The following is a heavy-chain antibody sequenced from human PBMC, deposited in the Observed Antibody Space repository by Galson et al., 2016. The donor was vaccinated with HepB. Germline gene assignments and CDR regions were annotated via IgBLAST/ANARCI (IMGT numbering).Heavy chain of an antibody. D-gene: IGHD5-18*01. V-gene: IGHV3-74*01. CDR1: GFTFSSYW. CDR3: AAYTYGPPFNY. Sequence: SLRLSCAASGFTFSSYWMHWVRQAPGKGLMWVSRINVDGGSISYADSVKGRFTISRDNAKNTLYLQMNSLRAEDTDVYYCAAYTYGPPFNYWGQGILVTVSS. CDR2: INVDGGSI. J-gene: IGHJ4*02.